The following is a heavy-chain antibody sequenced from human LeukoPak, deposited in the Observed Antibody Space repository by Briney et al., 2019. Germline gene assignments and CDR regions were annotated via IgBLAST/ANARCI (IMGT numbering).Heavy chain of an antibody. CDR2: IYSGGST. V-gene: IGHV3-53*01. CDR1: GFTVRRNY. Sequence: QPGGSLRLSCAASGFTVRRNYMSWVRQAPGKGLEWVSVIYSGGSTYYADSVKGRFTISRDNSKNTLYLQMNSLRAEDTAVYYCASLYSSSWYYFDYWGQGTLVTVSS. D-gene: IGHD6-13*01. J-gene: IGHJ4*02. CDR3: ASLYSSSWYYFDY.